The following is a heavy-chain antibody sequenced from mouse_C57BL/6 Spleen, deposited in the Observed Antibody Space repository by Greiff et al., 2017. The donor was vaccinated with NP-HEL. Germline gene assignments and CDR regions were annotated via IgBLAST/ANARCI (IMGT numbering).Heavy chain of an antibody. D-gene: IGHD2-10*01. J-gene: IGHJ4*01. CDR1: GFTFSDYY. CDR3: ARDSYSAMDY. Sequence: EVMLVESEGGLVQPGSSMKLSCTASGFTFSDYYMAWVRQVPEKGLEWVANINYDGSSTYYLDSLKSRFIISRDNAKNILYLQMSSLKSEDTATYYCARDSYSAMDYWGQGTSVTVSS. V-gene: IGHV5-16*01. CDR2: INYDGSST.